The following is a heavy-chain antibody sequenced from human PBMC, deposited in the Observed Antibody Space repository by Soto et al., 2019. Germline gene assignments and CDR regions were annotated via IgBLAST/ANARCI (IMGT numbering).Heavy chain of an antibody. CDR3: ARDPHQTSGSYGPFAY. D-gene: IGHD1-26*01. J-gene: IGHJ4*02. Sequence: GGALRLSCAASGFTFSSYGMHWVRQAPGKGLEWVAVIWYDGSNKYYADSVKGRFTISRDNSKNTLYLQMNSLRAEDTAVYYCARDPHQTSGSYGPFAYWGQGTLVTVSS. CDR2: IWYDGSNK. V-gene: IGHV3-33*01. CDR1: GFTFSSYG.